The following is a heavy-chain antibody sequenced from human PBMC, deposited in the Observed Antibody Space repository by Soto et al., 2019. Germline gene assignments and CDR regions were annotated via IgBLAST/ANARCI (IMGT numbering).Heavy chain of an antibody. D-gene: IGHD6-13*01. Sequence: SETLSLTCTVSGGSISNYYWHWIRQPPGKGLEWIAYTYYRGSTKYNPSLKSRVTIAVDKSMNQISLKFRSVTAADTAVYYCAREVAAPGSTYFDYWGQGTLVTVS. CDR3: AREVAAPGSTYFDY. CDR1: GGSISNYY. J-gene: IGHJ4*02. CDR2: TYYRGST. V-gene: IGHV4-59*01.